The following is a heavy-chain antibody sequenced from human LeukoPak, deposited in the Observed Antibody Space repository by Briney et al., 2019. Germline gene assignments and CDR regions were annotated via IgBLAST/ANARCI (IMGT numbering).Heavy chain of an antibody. CDR1: GFTFSNFE. D-gene: IGHD2/OR15-2a*01. CDR3: ARDNFLQAHTGYFDY. Sequence: PGGSLRLSCAASGFTFSNFEMNWVRHAPGKGLEWLSYIGSSGSIIYYAGSVRGRFTISRDNAQNSLYLQMNSLRAEDTAVYYCARDNFLQAHTGYFDYWGQGTLVTVSS. J-gene: IGHJ4*02. CDR2: IGSSGSII. V-gene: IGHV3-48*03.